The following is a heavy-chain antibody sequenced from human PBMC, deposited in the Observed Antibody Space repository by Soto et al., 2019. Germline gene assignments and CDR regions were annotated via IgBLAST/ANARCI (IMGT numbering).Heavy chain of an antibody. V-gene: IGHV4-31*03. CDR2: IYYSGST. J-gene: IGHJ5*02. D-gene: IGHD3-3*01. Sequence: QVQLQESGPGLVKPSQTLSLTCTVSGGSISSGDYYWSWIRQHPGKGLEWIGYIYYSGSTYYNPSLKRRATISLDTSKNQFSLKLSSVTAADTAVYYCARWWSGSRQGFDPWGQGTLVTVSS. CDR3: ARWWSGSRQGFDP. CDR1: GGSISSGDYY.